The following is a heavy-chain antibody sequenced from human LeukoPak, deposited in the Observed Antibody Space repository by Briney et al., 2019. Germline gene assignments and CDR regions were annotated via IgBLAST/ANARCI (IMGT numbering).Heavy chain of an antibody. CDR3: ARGGDYDAFGI. CDR1: EFPFSTYA. V-gene: IGHV3-23*01. CDR2: ISDGGGIT. Sequence: GGSLRLSCAATEFPFSTYAMTWVRQAPGKGLEWVSTISDGGGITYYADSVEGRFTISRDNSKSTLYLQMNSLRGEDTALYYCARGGDYDAFGIWGQGTMVTVSS. D-gene: IGHD4-11*01. J-gene: IGHJ3*02.